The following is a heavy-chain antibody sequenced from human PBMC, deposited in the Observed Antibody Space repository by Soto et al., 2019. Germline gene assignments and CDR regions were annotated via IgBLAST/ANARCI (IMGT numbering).Heavy chain of an antibody. CDR2: IKSKTDGGTT. D-gene: IGHD3-22*01. J-gene: IGHJ5*02. CDR1: GFTFSNAW. V-gene: IGHV3-15*01. CDR3: TTDLVTYYYDSSGYYGENWFDP. Sequence: GGSLRLSCAASGFTFSNAWMSWVRQAPGKGLEWVGRIKSKTDGGTTDYAAPVKGRFTISRDDSKNTLYLQMNSLKTEDTAVYYCTTDLVTYYYDSSGYYGENWFDPWGQGTLVTVSS.